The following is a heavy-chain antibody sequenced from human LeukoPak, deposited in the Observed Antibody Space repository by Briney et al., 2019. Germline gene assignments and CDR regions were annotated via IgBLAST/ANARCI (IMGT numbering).Heavy chain of an antibody. D-gene: IGHD3-3*01. CDR1: GYTFTSYG. CDR2: ISAYNGNT. CDR3: ARAKTDWSGNNWFDP. V-gene: IGHV1-18*01. Sequence: GASVKVSCKASGYTFTSYGISWVRQAPGQGLEWMGWISAYNGNTNYAQKLQGRVTMTTDTSTSTAYMELRSLRSDDTAVYYCARAKTDWSGNNWFDPWGQGTLVTVS. J-gene: IGHJ5*02.